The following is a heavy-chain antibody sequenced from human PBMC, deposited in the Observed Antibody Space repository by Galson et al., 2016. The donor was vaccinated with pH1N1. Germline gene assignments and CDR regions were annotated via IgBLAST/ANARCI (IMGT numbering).Heavy chain of an antibody. CDR2: ISATGGST. CDR1: GFTFRSYA. D-gene: IGHD2-2*01. Sequence: SLRLSCAGSGFTFRSYAMSWVRLAPGKGLQWVSTISATGGSTYYVDSVKGRFTISRDNSRNTLHLQMYGLRDEDTALYWCAKDLVRSVPHQGYLDLWGRGTLVTVSS. CDR3: AKDLVRSVPHQGYLDL. J-gene: IGHJ2*01. V-gene: IGHV3-23*01.